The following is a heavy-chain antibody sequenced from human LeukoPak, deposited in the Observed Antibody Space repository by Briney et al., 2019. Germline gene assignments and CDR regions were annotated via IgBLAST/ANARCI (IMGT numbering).Heavy chain of an antibody. Sequence: ASVKVSRKASGGTFISYAISWVRQAPGQGLEWMGGIIPIFGTANYAQKFQGRVTITTDESTSTAYMELSSLRSEDTAVYYCARAEQQLVLGEYYFDYWGQGTLVTVSS. J-gene: IGHJ4*02. CDR3: ARAEQQLVLGEYYFDY. CDR1: GGTFISYA. D-gene: IGHD6-13*01. CDR2: IIPIFGTA. V-gene: IGHV1-69*05.